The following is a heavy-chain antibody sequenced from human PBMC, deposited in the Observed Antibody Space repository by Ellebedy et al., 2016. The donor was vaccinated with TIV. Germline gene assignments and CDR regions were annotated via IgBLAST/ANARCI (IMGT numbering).Heavy chain of an antibody. CDR3: TCLQLGIADYFDY. D-gene: IGHD6-13*01. J-gene: IGHJ4*02. V-gene: IGHV1-46*01. CDR1: GYTFTKYY. Sequence: ASVKVSCKASGYTFTKYYMHWVRQAPGQGLEWMGMINPSGGSTSYAQKFQGRVTMTRDTSTSTVYMELSSLRSEDTAVYYCTCLQLGIADYFDYWGQGALITVSS. CDR2: INPSGGST.